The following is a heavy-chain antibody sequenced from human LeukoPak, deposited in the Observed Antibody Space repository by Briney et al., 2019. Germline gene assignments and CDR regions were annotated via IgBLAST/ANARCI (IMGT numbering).Heavy chain of an antibody. CDR2: ISSSGGST. Sequence: PGGSLRLSCAASGFTFNTYAMSWVRQAPGKGLEWVSAISSSGGSTYYADSVKGRFTISRDNSKNTLYLQMNSLRAEDTAVYYCARGDQIAVAGTVDYYYGMDVWGQGTTVTVSS. CDR3: ARGDQIAVAGTVDYYYGMDV. D-gene: IGHD6-19*01. CDR1: GFTFNTYA. V-gene: IGHV3-23*01. J-gene: IGHJ6*02.